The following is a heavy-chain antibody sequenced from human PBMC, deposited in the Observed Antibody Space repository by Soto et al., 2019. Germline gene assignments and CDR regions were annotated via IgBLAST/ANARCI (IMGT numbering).Heavy chain of an antibody. CDR2: ISHDGSNK. D-gene: IGHD6-19*01. CDR3: AKDLLAVAGDLHGMDV. J-gene: IGHJ6*02. V-gene: IGHV3-30*18. CDR1: GFTFSSYG. Sequence: QVQLVESGGGVVQPGRSLRLSCAASGFTFSSYGMHWVRQAPGKGLEWVAVISHDGSNKYFADCVKGRFTISRDKSQNTLYLKMKSLRAEDTAVDYGAKDLLAVAGDLHGMDVWGQGTTVTVSS.